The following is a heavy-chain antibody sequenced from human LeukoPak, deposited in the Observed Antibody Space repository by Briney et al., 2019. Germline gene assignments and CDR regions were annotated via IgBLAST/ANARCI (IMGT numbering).Heavy chain of an antibody. D-gene: IGHD2-2*01. CDR2: INPNSGGT. V-gene: IGHV1-2*04. Sequence: EASVKVSCKASGYTFTGYYMHWVRQAPGQGLEWMGWINPNSGGTNYAQKFQGWVTMTRDTSISTAYLELSRRRSDDTAVYYCARNGRVSVYGASTSCELWFSPSGEGTPVSLSP. CDR1: GYTFTGYY. J-gene: IGHJ5*02. CDR3: ARNGRVSVYGASTSCELWFSP.